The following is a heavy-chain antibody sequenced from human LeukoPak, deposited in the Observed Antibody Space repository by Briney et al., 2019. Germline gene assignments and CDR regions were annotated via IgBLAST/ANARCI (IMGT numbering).Heavy chain of an antibody. CDR2: VNPNSGKT. CDR1: GYTFTTYD. Sequence: ASVKVSCKASGYTFTTYDINWVRQATGQGLEWMGWVNPNSGKTAYAQRFQGRLTITRDTSISTAYMELSSLRSEDTAVYYCARVGCRSTSCYTWFDPWGQGTLVTVSS. J-gene: IGHJ5*02. V-gene: IGHV1-8*03. CDR3: ARVGCRSTSCYTWFDP. D-gene: IGHD2-2*01.